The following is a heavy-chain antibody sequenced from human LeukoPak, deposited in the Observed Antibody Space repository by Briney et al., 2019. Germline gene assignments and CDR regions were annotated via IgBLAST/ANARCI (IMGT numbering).Heavy chain of an antibody. Sequence: ASVKVSCKASGYTFTSYGISWVRQAPGQGLEWMEWISAYNGNTNYAQKFQGRVTITRDTSASTAYMELSSLRSEDTAVYYCARDRLLTSRDYYYGMDVWGQGTTVTVSS. CDR3: ARDRLLTSRDYYYGMDV. V-gene: IGHV1-18*01. D-gene: IGHD3-10*01. CDR2: ISAYNGNT. J-gene: IGHJ6*02. CDR1: GYTFTSYG.